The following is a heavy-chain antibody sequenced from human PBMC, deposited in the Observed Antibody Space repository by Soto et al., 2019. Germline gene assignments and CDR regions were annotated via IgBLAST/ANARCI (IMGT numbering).Heavy chain of an antibody. D-gene: IGHD4-17*01. V-gene: IGHV3-11*01. CDR3: VRGDDYCGTNNWFDP. J-gene: IGHJ5*02. CDR1: GFSFSDYY. Sequence: QEQLVESGGGVVKPGGSLRLSCTASGFSFSDYYMSWIRQAPGKGLECIAYISSSGNSIYYADSVKGRFTVSRDNAKNSLYLHMNSLTAEDTSMYYCVRGDDYCGTNNWFDPWGQGIRVTVSS. CDR2: ISSSGNSI.